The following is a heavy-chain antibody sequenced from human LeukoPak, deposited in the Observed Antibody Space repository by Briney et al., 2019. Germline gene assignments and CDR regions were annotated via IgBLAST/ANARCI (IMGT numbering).Heavy chain of an antibody. J-gene: IGHJ4*02. Sequence: SQTLSLTCAIPGDSVSSNSATWNWIRQSPSRGLEWLGRTYYRSKWYKYYAVSVKGRITINPDTSKNQFSLKLSSVTAADTAVYYCARGNYDSSGYYVDYWGQGTLVTVSS. D-gene: IGHD3-22*01. CDR2: TYYRSKWYK. CDR3: ARGNYDSSGYYVDY. V-gene: IGHV6-1*01. CDR1: GDSVSSNSAT.